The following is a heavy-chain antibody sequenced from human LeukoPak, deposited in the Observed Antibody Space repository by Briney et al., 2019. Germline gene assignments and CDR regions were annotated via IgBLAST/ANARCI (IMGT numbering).Heavy chain of an antibody. Sequence: SETLSLTCTVSGYSISSGYYWGWIRQPPGKGLEWIGSLYHSGGTYYNPSLKSRVTISVDTSKNQFSLKLSSVTAADTAVYYCARDGIAVAGKSFDYWGQGTLVTVSS. CDR2: LYHSGGT. J-gene: IGHJ4*02. CDR1: GYSISSGYY. CDR3: ARDGIAVAGKSFDY. D-gene: IGHD6-19*01. V-gene: IGHV4-38-2*02.